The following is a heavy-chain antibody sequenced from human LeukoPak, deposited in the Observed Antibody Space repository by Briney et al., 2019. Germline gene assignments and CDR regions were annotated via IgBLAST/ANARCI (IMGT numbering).Heavy chain of an antibody. CDR1: GFTFNRYA. CDR3: ARDFDQGGAAYYFAY. J-gene: IGHJ4*02. V-gene: IGHV3-30-3*01. Sequence: PGRSLRLSCAASGFTFNRYAIHWVRQAPGKGLEWVTVISSDGNDQHYADSVKGRFTISRDNSKNTVFLQMNSLRIEDTAVYYCARDFDQGGAAYYFAYWGQGTLVTVSS. D-gene: IGHD3-9*01. CDR2: ISSDGNDQ.